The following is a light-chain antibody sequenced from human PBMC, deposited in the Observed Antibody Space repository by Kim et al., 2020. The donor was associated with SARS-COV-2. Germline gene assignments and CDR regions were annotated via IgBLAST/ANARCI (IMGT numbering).Light chain of an antibody. CDR3: QQRNNWLT. CDR2: DAS. J-gene: IGKJ4*01. CDR1: QSVNTY. Sequence: PGERATLSCRASQSVNTYLAWYRQKPGQAPRLLIYDASNRATGIPARFSGSGSGTDFTLTISSLEPEDFAVYYCQQRNNWLTFGGGTTVEIK. V-gene: IGKV3-11*01.